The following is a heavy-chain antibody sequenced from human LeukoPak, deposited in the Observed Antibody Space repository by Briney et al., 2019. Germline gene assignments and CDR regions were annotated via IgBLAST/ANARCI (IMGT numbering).Heavy chain of an antibody. D-gene: IGHD6-13*01. CDR2: ISTSSNTI. CDR3: ARDSRHLSSTRGGLKESRGAFFDY. CDR1: GFNFSDYY. V-gene: IGHV3-11*01. Sequence: AGGSLRLSCEASGFNFSDYYMSWIRQAPGKGLEWLSYISTSSNTIYYAESVKGRFTISRDNAKNTLYLQMNSLRAEDTALYYCARDSRHLSSTRGGLKESRGAFFDYWGQGTLVTVSS. J-gene: IGHJ4*02.